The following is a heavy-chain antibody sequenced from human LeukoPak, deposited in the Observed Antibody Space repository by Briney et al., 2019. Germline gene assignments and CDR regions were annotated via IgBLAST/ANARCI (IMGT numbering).Heavy chain of an antibody. Sequence: GGPLRLSCAASGFTFSSYAMHWVRQAPGKGLEWVSSISSSSSYIYYADSVKGRFTISRDNAKNSLYLQMNSLRAEDTAVYYCARDLDYGDIGAFDIWGQGTMVTVSS. V-gene: IGHV3-21*01. J-gene: IGHJ3*02. CDR3: ARDLDYGDIGAFDI. D-gene: IGHD4-17*01. CDR2: ISSSSSYI. CDR1: GFTFSSYA.